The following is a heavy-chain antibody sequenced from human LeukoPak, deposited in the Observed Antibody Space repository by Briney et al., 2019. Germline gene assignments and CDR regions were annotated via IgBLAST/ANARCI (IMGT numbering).Heavy chain of an antibody. CDR2: ISSSGSTI. CDR3: ARDRVSSSWYGSYYYYGMDV. J-gene: IGHJ6*02. D-gene: IGHD6-13*01. V-gene: IGHV3-11*01. Sequence: GGSLRLSCAASGFTFSDYYMSWIRQAPGKGLEWVPYISSSGSTIYYADSVKGRFTISRDNAKNSLYLQMNSLRAEDTAVYYCARDRVSSSWYGSYYYYGMDVWGQGTTVTVSS. CDR1: GFTFSDYY.